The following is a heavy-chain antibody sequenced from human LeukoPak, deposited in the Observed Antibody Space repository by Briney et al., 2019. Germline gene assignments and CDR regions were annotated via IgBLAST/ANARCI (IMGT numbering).Heavy chain of an antibody. V-gene: IGHV3-23*01. D-gene: IGHD3-22*01. Sequence: GGSLRLSCAASEVTFNYYDLHWVRQVRGNGLEWVSGISSSGGSPYYGDSVKGRFTISRDNAKNTLYLQMNSLRAEDTAVYYCATDWAGEFYYDTSGQKWPHGAGDIWGQGTMVTVSS. CDR3: ATDWAGEFYYDTSGQKWPHGAGDI. J-gene: IGHJ3*02. CDR1: EVTFNYYD. CDR2: ISSSGGSP.